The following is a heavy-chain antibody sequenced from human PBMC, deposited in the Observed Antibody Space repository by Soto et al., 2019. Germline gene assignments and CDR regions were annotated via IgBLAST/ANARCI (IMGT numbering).Heavy chain of an antibody. CDR3: ARGSDGDLDY. J-gene: IGHJ4*02. CDR2: IYYSGST. CDR1: GGSVSSGSYY. D-gene: IGHD4-17*01. V-gene: IGHV4-61*01. Sequence: SETLSLTCTVSGGSVSSGSYYWSWIRQPPGKGLEWIGYIYYSGSTNYNPSLKSRVTISVDTSKNQFSLKLSSVTAADTAVYYCARGSDGDLDYWGQGTLVTVSS.